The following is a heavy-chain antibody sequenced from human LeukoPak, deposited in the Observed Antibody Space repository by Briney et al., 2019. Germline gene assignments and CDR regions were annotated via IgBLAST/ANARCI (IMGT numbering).Heavy chain of an antibody. Sequence: GASVKVSCKASGYTFTSYYMRWVRQAPGQGLEWMGIINPSGGSTSYAQKFQGRVTMTRDTSTSTVYMELSSLRSEDTAVYYCARDACGEENPSHYYFDYWGQGTLVTVSS. J-gene: IGHJ4*02. D-gene: IGHD3-10*01. CDR1: GYTFTSYY. CDR3: ARDACGEENPSHYYFDY. V-gene: IGHV1-46*01. CDR2: INPSGGST.